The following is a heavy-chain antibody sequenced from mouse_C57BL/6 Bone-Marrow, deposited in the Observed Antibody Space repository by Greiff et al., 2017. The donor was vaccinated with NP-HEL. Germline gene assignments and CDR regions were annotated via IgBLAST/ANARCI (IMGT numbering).Heavy chain of an antibody. J-gene: IGHJ3*01. CDR2: IDPSDSYT. V-gene: IGHV1-69*01. CDR3: ARPYGSSSFAY. CDR1: GYTFTSYW. Sequence: QVQLQQPGAELVMPGASVKLSCKASGYTFTSYWMHWVKQRPGQGLEWIGVIDPSDSYTNYNQKFKGKSTLTVDKSSSTAYMQLSSLTSEDSAVYYCARPYGSSSFAYWGQGNMVTVSA. D-gene: IGHD1-1*01.